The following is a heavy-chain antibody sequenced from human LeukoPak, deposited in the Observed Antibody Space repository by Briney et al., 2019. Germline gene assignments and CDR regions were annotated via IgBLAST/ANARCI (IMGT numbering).Heavy chain of an antibody. J-gene: IGHJ4*02. V-gene: IGHV1-2*02. CDR1: GYTFTGYY. CDR3: ARDREAMATFDY. CDR2: INPNSGGT. Sequence: ASVKVSCKVSGYTFTGYYMHWVRQAPGQGLEWMGWINPNSGGTNYAQKFQGRVTMTRDTSISTAYMELSRLRSDDTAVYYCARDREAMATFDYWGQGTLVTVSS. D-gene: IGHD5-18*01.